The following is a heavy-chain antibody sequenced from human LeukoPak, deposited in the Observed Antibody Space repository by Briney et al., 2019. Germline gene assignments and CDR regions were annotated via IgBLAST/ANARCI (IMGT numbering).Heavy chain of an antibody. CDR2: MNPNSGNT. CDR3: ARGLFGVVIPSYGMDV. V-gene: IGHV1-8*01. Sequence: GASVKVSCKASGFTFTSHDYNWVRQATGQGLEWMGWMNPNSGNTGYAQEFQGRVTMTRDTSISTAYMELSRLRSDDTAVYYCARGLFGVVIPSYGMDVWGQGTTVTVSS. J-gene: IGHJ6*02. CDR1: GFTFTSHD. D-gene: IGHD3-3*01.